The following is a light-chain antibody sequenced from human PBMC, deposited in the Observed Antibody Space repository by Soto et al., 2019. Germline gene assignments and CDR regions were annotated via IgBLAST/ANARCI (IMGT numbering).Light chain of an antibody. CDR2: DAS. V-gene: IGKV1-5*01. CDR3: QQYNTYSWT. Sequence: DSEMRLSPSSLSSSVGDRVTNTFRASQSLNRWLAWYQQKPGKAPKLLIYDASSLQSGVPSRFSGSGSGTEFALTISSLQPDDFATYYCQQYNTYSWTSGPGTKVDI. CDR1: QSLNRW. J-gene: IGKJ1*01.